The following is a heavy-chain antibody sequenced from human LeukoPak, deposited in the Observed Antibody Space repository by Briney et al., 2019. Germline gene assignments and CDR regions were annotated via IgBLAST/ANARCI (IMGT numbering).Heavy chain of an antibody. J-gene: IGHJ1*01. D-gene: IGHD2-2*01. Sequence: SETLSLTCAVYGGSFSGYYWSWIRQPPGKGLEWIGEINHSGSTNYNPSLKSRVTISVDTSKNQFSLKLSSVTAADTAVYYCARGPSLRLVGRYCSSTSCSPSSEYFQHWGQGTLVTVSS. CDR3: ARGPSLRLVGRYCSSTSCSPSSEYFQH. CDR2: INHSGST. CDR1: GGSFSGYY. V-gene: IGHV4-34*01.